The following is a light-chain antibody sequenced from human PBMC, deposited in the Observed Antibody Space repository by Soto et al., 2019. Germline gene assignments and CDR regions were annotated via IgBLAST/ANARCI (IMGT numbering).Light chain of an antibody. CDR3: QQSYSIPNT. V-gene: IGKV1-39*01. J-gene: IGKJ5*01. CDR1: QSVTSY. Sequence: DIPMTQSPSSLSASVGDRVTITCRASQSVTSYLNWYQQKPGKAPNLLIYAASSLQSGVPSRFSGSGYGTDFTLTISSLQSEDFATYYCQQSYSIPNTFGQGTRLDIQ. CDR2: AAS.